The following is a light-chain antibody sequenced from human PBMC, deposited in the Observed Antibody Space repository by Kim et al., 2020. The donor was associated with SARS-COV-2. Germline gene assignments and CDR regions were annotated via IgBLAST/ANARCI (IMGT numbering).Light chain of an antibody. Sequence: SPGERVTFSCRASQSISNKLAWYQQKPGQAPRLLIYGASTRATGIPARFSGSGSGTEFTLDISSLQSEDFAVYYCQQYYNWPPVTFGGGTKVDIK. J-gene: IGKJ4*01. CDR2: GAS. CDR1: QSISNK. CDR3: QQYYNWPPVT. V-gene: IGKV3-15*01.